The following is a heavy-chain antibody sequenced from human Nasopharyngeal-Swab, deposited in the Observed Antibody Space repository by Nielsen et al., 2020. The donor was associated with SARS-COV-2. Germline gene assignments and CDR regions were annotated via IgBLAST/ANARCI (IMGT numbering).Heavy chain of an antibody. CDR2: INHSGST. CDR3: ARGASIAVAGILLPDYYYYMDV. Sequence: ESLKISCAVYGGSFSGYYWSWIRQPPGKGLEWIGEINHSGSTNYNPSLKSRVTISVDTSKNQFSLKLSSVTAADTAVYYCARGASIAVAGILLPDYYYYMDVWGKGTTVTVSS. V-gene: IGHV4-34*01. D-gene: IGHD6-19*01. CDR1: GGSFSGYY. J-gene: IGHJ6*03.